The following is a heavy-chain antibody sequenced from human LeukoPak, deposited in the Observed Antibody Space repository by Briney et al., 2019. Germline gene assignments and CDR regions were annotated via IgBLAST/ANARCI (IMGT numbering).Heavy chain of an antibody. D-gene: IGHD6-19*01. CDR3: ARDAAVAGAVNWFDP. CDR2: ISYDGSNK. V-gene: IGHV3-30-3*01. Sequence: GGSLRLSCAASGFTFSTYTMHWVRQAPGKGLEWVAVISYDGSNKYYADSVKGRFTISRDTSKYTLYLQMNSLRAEDTAVYYCARDAAVAGAVNWFDPWGQGTLVTVSS. CDR1: GFTFSTYT. J-gene: IGHJ5*02.